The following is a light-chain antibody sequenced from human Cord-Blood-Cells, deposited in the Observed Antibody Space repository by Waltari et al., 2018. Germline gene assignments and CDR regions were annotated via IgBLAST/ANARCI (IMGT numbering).Light chain of an antibody. Sequence: QSALTQPRSVSGSPGQSVTISCTGTSSDVGGYNYVSWYQQHPGKAPKLIIYDVSKRPSGVPDRFSGSKSGNAASLTISGLQAEDEADYYFCSYAGSYTLVFGGGTKLTVL. CDR3: CSYAGSYTLV. J-gene: IGLJ2*01. CDR1: SSDVGGYNY. CDR2: DVS. V-gene: IGLV2-11*01.